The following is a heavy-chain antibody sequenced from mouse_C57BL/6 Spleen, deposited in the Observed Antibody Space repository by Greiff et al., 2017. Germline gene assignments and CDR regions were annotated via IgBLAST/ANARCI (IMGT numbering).Heavy chain of an antibody. CDR3: ARSNYYGSRYWYFDV. CDR2: INYDGSST. V-gene: IGHV5-16*01. Sequence: VMLVASEGGLVQPGSSMKLSCTASGFTFSDYYMAWVRQVPEKGLEWVANINYDGSSTYYLDSLKSRFIISRDNAKNILYLQMSSLKSEDTATYYCARSNYYGSRYWYFDVWGTGTTVTVSS. CDR1: GFTFSDYY. J-gene: IGHJ1*03. D-gene: IGHD1-1*01.